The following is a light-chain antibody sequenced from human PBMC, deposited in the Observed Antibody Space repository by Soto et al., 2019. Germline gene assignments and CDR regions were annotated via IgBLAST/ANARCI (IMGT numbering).Light chain of an antibody. J-gene: IGKJ1*01. V-gene: IGKV3-20*01. CDR1: QSVSNNY. Sequence: EIVLTQSPGTLSLSPGEKATLSCRASQSVSNNYLAWYQQKPGQAPRLLIYGASSRATGIPDRFSGSGSGTDFTLTISRLEPEDFALYYFQQYLTSPTWTFGQGTQVEI. CDR3: QQYLTSPTWT. CDR2: GAS.